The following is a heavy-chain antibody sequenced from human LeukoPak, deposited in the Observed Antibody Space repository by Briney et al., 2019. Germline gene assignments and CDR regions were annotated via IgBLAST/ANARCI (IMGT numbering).Heavy chain of an antibody. J-gene: IGHJ5*02. CDR3: ARGAVRGAAGRWFDP. D-gene: IGHD3-10*01. CDR1: GFTLSSYY. Sequence: GGSLRLSCTASGFTLSSYYMTWIRQAPGKGLEWLSYISGSGDTISYADSVKGRFTIPRDNAKNSLYLQMNSLRAEDTAVYYCARGAVRGAAGRWFDPWGQGTLVTVSS. CDR2: ISGSGDTI. V-gene: IGHV3-11*01.